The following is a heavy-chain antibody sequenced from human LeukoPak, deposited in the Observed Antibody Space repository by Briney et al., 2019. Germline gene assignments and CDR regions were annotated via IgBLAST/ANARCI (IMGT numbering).Heavy chain of an antibody. J-gene: IGHJ6*02. CDR3: ARGIATAGYYYYGMDV. D-gene: IGHD6-13*01. CDR1: GFTFSDYY. CDR2: ISSTSSTI. V-gene: IGHV3-11*04. Sequence: GGSLRLSCAASGFTFSDYYMSWIRQAPGKGLEWVSYISSTSSTIDYADSVKGRFTISRDNAKNSLYLQMDSLRAEDAAVYYCARGIATAGYYYYGMDVWGQGTTVTVSS.